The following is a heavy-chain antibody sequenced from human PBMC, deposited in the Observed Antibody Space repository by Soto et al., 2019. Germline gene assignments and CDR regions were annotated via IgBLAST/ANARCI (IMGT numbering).Heavy chain of an antibody. CDR3: ARQASHDYGDYAVGY. CDR2: IYPGDSDT. J-gene: IGHJ4*02. CDR1: GYSFTSYW. V-gene: IGHV5-51*01. D-gene: IGHD4-17*01. Sequence: GASLKISCKGSGYSFTSYWIGWVRQMPGKGLEWMGIIYPGDSDTRYSPSFQGQVTISADKSISTAYLQWSSLKASDTAMYYCARQASHDYGDYAVGYWGQGTLVTVSS.